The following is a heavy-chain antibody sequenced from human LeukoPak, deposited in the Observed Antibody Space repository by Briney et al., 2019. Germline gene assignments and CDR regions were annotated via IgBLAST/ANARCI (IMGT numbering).Heavy chain of an antibody. V-gene: IGHV3-43D*03. D-gene: IGHD6-13*01. J-gene: IGHJ4*02. Sequence: PGGSLRLSCAASGFTFDDYAMHWVRQAPGKGLEWVSLISWDGGSTYYADSVKGRFTISRDNSKNTLYLQMNSLRAEDTAVYYCAREAAGDYWGQGTLVTVSS. CDR3: AREAAGDY. CDR2: ISWDGGST. CDR1: GFTFDDYA.